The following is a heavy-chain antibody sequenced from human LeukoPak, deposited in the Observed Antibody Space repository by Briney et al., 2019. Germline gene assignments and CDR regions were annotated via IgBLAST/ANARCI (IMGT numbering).Heavy chain of an antibody. J-gene: IGHJ4*02. CDR1: GGTFSSYA. D-gene: IGHD2-2*01. V-gene: IGHV1-69*04. CDR3: ASLPQGGYCSSTSCYLTMGFDY. CDR2: IIPILGIA. Sequence: GASVKVSCKASGGTFSSYAISWVRQAPGQGLEWMGRIIPILGIANYAQKFQGRVTITADKSTSTAYMELSSLRSEDTAVYYCASLPQGGYCSSTSCYLTMGFDYWGQGTLVTVSS.